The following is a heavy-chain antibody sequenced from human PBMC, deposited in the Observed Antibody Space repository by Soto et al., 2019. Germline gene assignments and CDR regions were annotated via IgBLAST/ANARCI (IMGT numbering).Heavy chain of an antibody. CDR2: IYYTGRI. J-gene: IGHJ4*02. CDR3: ARGLGPTSLPQRFDF. D-gene: IGHD1-26*01. V-gene: IGHV4-59*01. CDR1: GGSISGYY. Sequence: ASETLSLTCTVSGGSISGYYWTWIRRPPGKGLEWIGYIYYTGRITYNPSLKSPVTISIDTSRNYFSLTLTSVTAADTAVYYCARGLGPTSLPQRFDFWGQGALVTVSS.